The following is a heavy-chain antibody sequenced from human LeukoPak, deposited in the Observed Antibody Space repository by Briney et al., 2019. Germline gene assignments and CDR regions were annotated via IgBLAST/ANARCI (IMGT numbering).Heavy chain of an antibody. V-gene: IGHV4-30-4*01. J-gene: IGHJ3*02. CDR1: GGSISSGDYY. CDR2: IYYSGST. D-gene: IGHD6-13*01. CDR3: ARDSPGLAAAPPGRRAFDI. Sequence: SETLSLTCTVSGGSISSGDYYWSWIRQPPGKGLEWIGYIYYSGSTYYNPSLKSRVTISVDRSKNQFSLKLSSVTAADMAVYHCARDSPGLAAAPPGRRAFDIWGQGTMVTVSS.